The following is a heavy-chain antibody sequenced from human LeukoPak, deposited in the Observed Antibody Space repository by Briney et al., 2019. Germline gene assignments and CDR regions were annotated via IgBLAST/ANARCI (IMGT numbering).Heavy chain of an antibody. CDR2: FDPEDGET. D-gene: IGHD6-13*01. CDR3: ASGIAEPSTSLIDF. Sequence: ASVKVSCKASRYTFTDYYIHWVQQAPGKGLAWMGRFDPEDGETRYAEKFQGRVTITADTSTLTAYMELSSLRSEDTAMYYCASGIAEPSTSLIDFWGQGTLVTVSS. CDR1: RYTFTDYY. V-gene: IGHV1-69-2*01. J-gene: IGHJ4*02.